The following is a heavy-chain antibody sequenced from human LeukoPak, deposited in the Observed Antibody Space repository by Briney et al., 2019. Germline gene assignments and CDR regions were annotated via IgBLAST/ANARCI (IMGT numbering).Heavy chain of an antibody. CDR1: GFTFSTYD. D-gene: IGHD1-26*01. Sequence: GGSLRLSCVASGFTFSTYDMNWVRQAPGKGLEWVSAITSTSNHINYADSVKGRFTISRDSANNSLYLQMNSLRAEDTAVYYCAREMVGAIYFDYWGQGTLVTVSS. V-gene: IGHV3-21*01. J-gene: IGHJ4*02. CDR2: ITSTSNHI. CDR3: AREMVGAIYFDY.